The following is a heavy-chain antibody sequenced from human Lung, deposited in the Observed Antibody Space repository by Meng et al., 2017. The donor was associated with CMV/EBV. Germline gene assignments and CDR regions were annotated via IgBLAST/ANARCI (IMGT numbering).Heavy chain of an antibody. CDR3: ARHQNGGTYPLDY. CDR1: GGSSSTYY. D-gene: IGHD3-16*02. Sequence: VQQRESGPGPVEPSETLSLAWAVSGGSSSTYYWSWIRQPPGKGLEWIGNNYYSGSTNYNPSLASRVTISVDSSKNQFSLKLSSVTAADTAVYYCARHQNGGTYPLDYWGQGTLVTVSS. J-gene: IGHJ4*02. V-gene: IGHV4-59*08. CDR2: NYYSGST.